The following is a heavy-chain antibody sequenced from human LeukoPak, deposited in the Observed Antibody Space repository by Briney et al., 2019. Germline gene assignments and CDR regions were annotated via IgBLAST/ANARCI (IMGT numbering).Heavy chain of an antibody. J-gene: IGHJ2*01. Sequence: ASVKVSCKASGYTFTSYYMHWVRQAPGQGLEWMGIINPSGGSTSYAQKFQGRVTVTKDTSTSTVYMELSSLRSEDTAVYYCARDRSPAAGTPNWYFDLWGRGTLVTVSS. V-gene: IGHV1-46*01. CDR2: INPSGGST. D-gene: IGHD6-13*01. CDR3: ARDRSPAAGTPNWYFDL. CDR1: GYTFTSYY.